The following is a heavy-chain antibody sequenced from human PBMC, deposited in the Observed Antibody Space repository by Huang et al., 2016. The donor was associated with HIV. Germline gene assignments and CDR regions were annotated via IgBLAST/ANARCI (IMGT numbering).Heavy chain of an antibody. D-gene: IGHD5-18*01. CDR1: GVTLSNSD. CDR2: IFGSGGTT. V-gene: IGHV3-23*01. J-gene: IGHJ4*02. CDR3: AKGYPLNYFDY. Sequence: EVQLLESGGGLVQPGGSLRLSCAACGVTLSNSDIDMSWVRQAPGKGLEWVLSIFGSGGTTYYADSVKGRFTISRDTSKNTLFLQMNSLRAEDTAVYYCAKGYPLNYFDYWGQGTLVTVSS.